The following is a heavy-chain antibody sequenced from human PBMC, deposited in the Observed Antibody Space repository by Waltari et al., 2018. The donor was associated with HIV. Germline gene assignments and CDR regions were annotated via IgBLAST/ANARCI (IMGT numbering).Heavy chain of an antibody. CDR2: IWYDGSNK. V-gene: IGHV3-33*01. Sequence: KLVESGGGVVQPGRSLRLSCAASGFPFSTSGMHWVRQAPGKGLEWVAGIWYDGSNKYYADSGKGRLTISRDNSKNTVYLQINRLRAEDTAVYYCAREGHYYGSGRFGGDYWGQGTLVTVSS. CDR3: AREGHYYGSGRFGGDY. J-gene: IGHJ4*02. CDR1: GFPFSTSG. D-gene: IGHD3-10*01.